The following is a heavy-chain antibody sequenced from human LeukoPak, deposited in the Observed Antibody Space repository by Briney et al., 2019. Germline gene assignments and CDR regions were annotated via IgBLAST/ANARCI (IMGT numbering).Heavy chain of an antibody. J-gene: IGHJ6*03. D-gene: IGHD3-10*01. CDR1: GGTFSSYA. V-gene: IGHV1-69*05. Sequence: SVKVSCKASGGTFSSYAISWVRQAPGQGLEWMGGIIPIFGTANYAQKFQGRVTMTTDTSTSAAYMELRSLRSDDTAVYYCARSPTLDYYGSGSPIGYMDVWGKGTTVTVSS. CDR2: IIPIFGTA. CDR3: ARSPTLDYYGSGSPIGYMDV.